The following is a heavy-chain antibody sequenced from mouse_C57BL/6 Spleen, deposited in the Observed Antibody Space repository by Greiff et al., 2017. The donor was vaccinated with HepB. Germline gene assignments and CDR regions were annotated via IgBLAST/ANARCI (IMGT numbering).Heavy chain of an antibody. D-gene: IGHD2-5*01. CDR1: GFTFSDYG. V-gene: IGHV5-17*01. CDR3: ARRADSNYFDY. CDR2: ISSGSSTI. J-gene: IGHJ2*01. Sequence: EVQLVESGGGLVKPGGSLKLSCAASGFTFSDYGMHWVRQAPEKGLEWVAYISSGSSTIYYADTVKGRFTISRDNAKNTLFLQMTSLRSEDTAMYYCARRADSNYFDYWGQGTTLTVSS.